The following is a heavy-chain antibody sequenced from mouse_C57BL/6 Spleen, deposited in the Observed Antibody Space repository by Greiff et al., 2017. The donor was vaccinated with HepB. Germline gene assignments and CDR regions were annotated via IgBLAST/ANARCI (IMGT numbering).Heavy chain of an antibody. D-gene: IGHD1-1*01. CDR3: ASSYGSSHWYFDV. CDR2: IYPRSGNT. CDR1: GYTFTSYG. J-gene: IGHJ1*03. Sequence: QVQLQQSGAELARPGASVKLSCKASGYTFTSYGISWVKQRTGQGLEWIGEIYPRSGNTYYNEKFKGKATLTADKSSSTAYMELRSLTSEDSAVYFCASSYGSSHWYFDVWGTGTTVTVSS. V-gene: IGHV1-81*01.